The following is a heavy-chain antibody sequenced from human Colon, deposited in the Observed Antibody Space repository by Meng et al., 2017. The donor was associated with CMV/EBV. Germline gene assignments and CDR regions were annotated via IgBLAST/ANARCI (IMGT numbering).Heavy chain of an antibody. V-gene: IGHV3-23*01. D-gene: IGHD3-10*01. CDR1: VFTVSSYA. J-gene: IGHJ4*02. Sequence: CAASVFTVSSYAMGWVRQAPGEGLEWVSAISGSGDSTYYADSVKSRFTISRDNSKNTLYLQMNSLRAEDTAVYYCAKDRLPSVGDDYWGQGTLVTVSS. CDR2: ISGSGDST. CDR3: AKDRLPSVGDDY.